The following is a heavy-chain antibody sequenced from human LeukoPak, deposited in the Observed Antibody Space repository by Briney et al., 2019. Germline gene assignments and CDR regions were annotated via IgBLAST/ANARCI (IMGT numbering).Heavy chain of an antibody. CDR1: GGTFSSYA. V-gene: IGHV1-69*13. D-gene: IGHD3-3*01. Sequence: GASVKVSCKASGGTFSSYAISWVRQAPGQGLEWMGGIIPIFGTANYAQKFQGRVTITADESTSTAYMELSSLRSEDTAVYYCARSQGPNYDIWSGKNAFDIWGQGTMVTVSS. CDR3: ARSQGPNYDIWSGKNAFDI. J-gene: IGHJ3*02. CDR2: IIPIFGTA.